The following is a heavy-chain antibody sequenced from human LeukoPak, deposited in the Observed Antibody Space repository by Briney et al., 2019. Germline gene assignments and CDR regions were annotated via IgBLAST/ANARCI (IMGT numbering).Heavy chain of an antibody. CDR2: IRFDGNEK. CDR3: AKDLMRDRWFGES. V-gene: IGHV3-30*02. CDR1: GFTFSYYG. D-gene: IGHD3-10*01. Sequence: GGSLRLSCVASGFTFSYYGIHWVRQAPGKGLEWVAFIRFDGNEKYYADSVKGRFTISKDTSRNTLYLQMNSLREEDTAIYYCAKDLMRDRWFGESWGQGTLVAVSS. J-gene: IGHJ5*02.